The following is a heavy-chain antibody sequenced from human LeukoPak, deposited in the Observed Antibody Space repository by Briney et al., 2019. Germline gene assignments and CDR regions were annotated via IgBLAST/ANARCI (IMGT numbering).Heavy chain of an antibody. D-gene: IGHD2-2*01. CDR3: AKRRYFSSISCHDFDY. J-gene: IGHJ4*02. CDR2: ISAGGDSP. V-gene: IGHV3-23*01. Sequence: GGSLRLSCAASGFTFSSYAMSWVRQAPGQGLDCVSAISAGGDSPYYADSVEGRFSISRDNSKNTLYLQMNSLRAGDTAVYYCAKRRYFSSISCHDFDYWGQGTLVTVSS. CDR1: GFTFSSYA.